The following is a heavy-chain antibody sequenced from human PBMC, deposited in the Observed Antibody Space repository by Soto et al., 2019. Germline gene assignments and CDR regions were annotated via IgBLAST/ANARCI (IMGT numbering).Heavy chain of an antibody. CDR1: GYTFTDYD. Sequence: QEQLVQSGAEVKKPGASVKVSCKTSGYTFTDYDINWVRQATGQGLEWIGWMNPNSGETGYAQKFQGRATMTRIASLSTAYLELSSLRSEDTAAYYGARVAVVARPQWYNGSDPWGREPWSPSPQ. J-gene: IGHJ5*02. V-gene: IGHV1-8*01. CDR3: ARVAVVARPQWYNGSDP. CDR2: MNPNSGET. D-gene: IGHD2-15*01.